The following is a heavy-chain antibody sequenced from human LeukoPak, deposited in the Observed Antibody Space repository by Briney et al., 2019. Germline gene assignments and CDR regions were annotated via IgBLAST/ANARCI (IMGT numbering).Heavy chain of an antibody. V-gene: IGHV3-13*01. CDR3: ARAAYSSTWYSQYFDL. CDR1: GFTFSSCD. D-gene: IGHD6-13*01. CDR2: IGTAGEI. Sequence: PGGSLRLSCAASGFTFSSCDIHWVRQATGKGLEWVSGIGTAGEIYYPGSVKGRFTISRENAKNSLYLQMNSLRAGDTAVYYCARAAYSSTWYSQYFDLWGRGTLVTVSS. J-gene: IGHJ2*01.